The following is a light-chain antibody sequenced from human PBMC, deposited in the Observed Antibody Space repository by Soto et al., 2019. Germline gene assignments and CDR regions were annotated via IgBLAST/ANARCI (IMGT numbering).Light chain of an antibody. J-gene: IGKJ1*01. CDR1: QSVSNNY. V-gene: IGKV3-20*01. Sequence: EIVLTQSPGTLSLSHGERATLSCRASQSVSNNYLAWYQQKPGQAPRLLIYASSNRATGIPDRFSGSASGPDFTLTISRLEPEDFAVYYCQQYGSSGTFGQGTKVDI. CDR3: QQYGSSGT. CDR2: ASS.